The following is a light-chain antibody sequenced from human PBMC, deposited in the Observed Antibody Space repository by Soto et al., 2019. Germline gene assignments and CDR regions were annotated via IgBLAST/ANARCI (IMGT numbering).Light chain of an antibody. CDR2: DVS. J-gene: IGLJ3*02. CDR3: CSYAGNSLWV. Sequence: QSALTQPRSVSGSPGQSVTISCTGTSSDVGGYNYVSWYQQHPGKAPKLVIYDVSKRPSGVPDRFSGSKSANTASLTISGLPAEDEADYYCCSYAGNSLWVFGGGTKVTVL. V-gene: IGLV2-11*01. CDR1: SSDVGGYNY.